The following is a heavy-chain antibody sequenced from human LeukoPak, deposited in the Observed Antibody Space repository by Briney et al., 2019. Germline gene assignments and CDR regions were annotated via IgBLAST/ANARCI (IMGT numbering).Heavy chain of an antibody. CDR1: GFTFSSYA. V-gene: IGHV3-23*01. Sequence: PGGSLRLSCAASGFTFSSYAMSWVRQAPGKGLEWVSAISGSGGSTYYADSVKGRFTISRDNSKNTPYLQMNSLRAEDTAVFYCAKEIGYCSSTRCYRGFANPFDYWGQATLDTVSS. CDR2: ISGSGGST. CDR3: AKEIGYCSSTRCYRGFANPFDY. D-gene: IGHD2-2*02. J-gene: IGHJ4*02.